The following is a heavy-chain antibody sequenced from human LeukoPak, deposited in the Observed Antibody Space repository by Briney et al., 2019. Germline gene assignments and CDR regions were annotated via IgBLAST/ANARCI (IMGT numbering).Heavy chain of an antibody. J-gene: IGHJ5*02. D-gene: IGHD1-26*01. V-gene: IGHV3-23*01. Sequence: GGSLRLSCAASGFTFSSYAMSWVRQAPGKGLEWDSAISGSGGSTYYADSVKGRFTISRDNSKNTLYLQMNSLRAEDTAVYYCAKVEWELLTENWLDPWGQGTLVTVSS. CDR1: GFTFSSYA. CDR2: ISGSGGST. CDR3: AKVEWELLTENWLDP.